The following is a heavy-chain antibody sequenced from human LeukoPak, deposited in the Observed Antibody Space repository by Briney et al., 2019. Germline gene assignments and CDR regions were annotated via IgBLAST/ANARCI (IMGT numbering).Heavy chain of an antibody. J-gene: IGHJ4*02. CDR1: GFSFFSYA. Sequence: EGSLRLSCAASGFSFFSYAMGWVRQAPGKGLEWVSGIRGSGGSTYYADSVKGRFTISRDNSKNTLDLQMNSLRVEDTAVYYCTVDLDYWGRGTQVTVSS. CDR2: IRGSGGST. V-gene: IGHV3-23*01. CDR3: TVDLDY. D-gene: IGHD3/OR15-3a*01.